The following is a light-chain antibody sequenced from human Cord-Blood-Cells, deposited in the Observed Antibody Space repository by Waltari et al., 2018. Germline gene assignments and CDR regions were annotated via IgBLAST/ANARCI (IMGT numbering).Light chain of an antibody. J-gene: IGLJ3*02. Sequence: QSALTQPRSVSGSPGQSVTISCTGTSSDVGGYNYVSGYQQHPGKATKLMIYDVSKRPSGVPDRFSGSKSGNTASLTISGLQAEDEADYYCCSYAGSYTWVFGGGTKLTVL. CDR1: SSDVGGYNY. V-gene: IGLV2-11*01. CDR3: CSYAGSYTWV. CDR2: DVS.